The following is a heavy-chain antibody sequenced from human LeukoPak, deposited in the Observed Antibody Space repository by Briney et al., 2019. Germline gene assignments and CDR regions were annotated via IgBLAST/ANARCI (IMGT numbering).Heavy chain of an antibody. V-gene: IGHV4-34*01. CDR1: GGSFSGYY. Sequence: PSETLSLTCAVYGGSFSGYYWSWIRQPPGKGLEWIGEINHSGSTNYNPSLTSRVTISVDTSKNQFSLKLSSVTAADTAVYYCARRRTGYSSSWLPRFYYMDVWGKGTTVTISS. CDR2: INHSGST. D-gene: IGHD6-13*01. J-gene: IGHJ6*03. CDR3: ARRRTGYSSSWLPRFYYMDV.